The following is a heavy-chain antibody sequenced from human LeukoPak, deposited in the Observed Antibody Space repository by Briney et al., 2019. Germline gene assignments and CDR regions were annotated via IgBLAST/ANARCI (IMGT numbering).Heavy chain of an antibody. D-gene: IGHD3-10*01. CDR2: ISWNSGSI. Sequence: GGSLRLSCAASGFTFDDYAMHWVRQAPGKGLEWVSGISWNSGSIGYADSVKGRFTISRDNAKNSLYLQMNSLRAEDTALYYCAKDKYAGWFGDNYFDYWGQGTLVTVSS. CDR3: AKDKYAGWFGDNYFDY. V-gene: IGHV3-9*01. CDR1: GFTFDDYA. J-gene: IGHJ4*02.